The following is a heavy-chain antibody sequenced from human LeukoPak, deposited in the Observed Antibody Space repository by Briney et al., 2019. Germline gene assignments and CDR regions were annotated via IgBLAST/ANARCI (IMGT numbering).Heavy chain of an antibody. V-gene: IGHV3-23*01. CDR1: GFTFSGYD. CDR2: TSSSSSTI. J-gene: IGHJ4*02. CDR3: AKGLAMGAPDY. Sequence: GGSLRLSCAASGFTFSGYDMSWVRQAPGKGLEWVSYTSSSSSTIYYADSVKGRFTISRDNSKNTLYLQMNSLRAEDTAVYYCAKGLAMGAPDYWGQGTLVTVSS. D-gene: IGHD3-16*01.